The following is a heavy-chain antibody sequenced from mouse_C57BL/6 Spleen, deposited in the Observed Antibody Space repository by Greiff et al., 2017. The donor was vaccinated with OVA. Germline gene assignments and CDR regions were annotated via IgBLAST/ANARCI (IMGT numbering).Heavy chain of an antibody. J-gene: IGHJ4*01. CDR1: GYTFTDYA. CDR3: ARNSSGWGAMYY. Sequence: QVQLQQSGPELVRPGVSVKISCKGSGYTFTDYAMHWVKQSHAKSLEWIGVISTYYGDASYNQKFKDKATMTVDKSSSTAYMQLNSLTSEDSAVYYCARNSSGWGAMYYWGQGTSVTVSS. D-gene: IGHD3-2*02. V-gene: IGHV1-67*01. CDR2: ISTYYGDA.